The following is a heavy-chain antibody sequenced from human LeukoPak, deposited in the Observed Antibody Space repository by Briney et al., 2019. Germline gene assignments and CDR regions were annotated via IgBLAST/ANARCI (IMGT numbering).Heavy chain of an antibody. D-gene: IGHD6-19*01. CDR1: GFTFDDHG. Sequence: PGGSPRLSCAASGFTFDDHGMSWVRQGPGKGLEWVSSINWNGGSTGYADSVKGRFTISRDNARNSLYLQMNSLRAEDTALYYCARVVRGSSGWFFDYWGQGTPVTVSS. CDR3: ARVVRGSSGWFFDY. J-gene: IGHJ4*02. V-gene: IGHV3-20*04. CDR2: INWNGGST.